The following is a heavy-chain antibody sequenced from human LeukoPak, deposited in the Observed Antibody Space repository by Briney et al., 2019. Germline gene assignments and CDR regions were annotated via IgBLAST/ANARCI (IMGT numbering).Heavy chain of an antibody. D-gene: IGHD3-22*01. Sequence: GASVKVSCKASGYTFTGYYMHWVRQAPGQGLEWMGWINPDSGGTKYAQKFQGRVTMTRDTSISTAYMELSRVRSDDTAMYYCARDPYDRSAYFDYWGQGTLVTVSS. J-gene: IGHJ4*02. CDR3: ARDPYDRSAYFDY. CDR1: GYTFTGYY. CDR2: INPDSGGT. V-gene: IGHV1-2*02.